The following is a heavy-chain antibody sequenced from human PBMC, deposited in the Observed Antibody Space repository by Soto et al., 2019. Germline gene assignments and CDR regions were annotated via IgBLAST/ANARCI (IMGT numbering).Heavy chain of an antibody. CDR2: IYWDDDK. CDR3: ALKGPEHRPLDY. Sequence: GPTLVNPTQTLTLTCTFSGFSLSTSGVGVGWIRQSPGKALEWLAVIYWDDDKRYSPSLKSRLSITKDTSKNQVVLTMTNMDPVDTATYYCALKGPEHRPLDYWGHGTLVTV. CDR1: GFSLSTSGVG. V-gene: IGHV2-5*02. J-gene: IGHJ4*01.